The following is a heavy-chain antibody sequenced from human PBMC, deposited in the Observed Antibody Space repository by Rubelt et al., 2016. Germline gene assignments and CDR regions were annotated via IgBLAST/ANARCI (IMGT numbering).Heavy chain of an antibody. J-gene: IGHJ4*02. Sequence: GESLKISCKGSGYSFTNYWIAWVRQMPGKGLEWVGIIWPRDSDTRYSPSFQGQVTISADKSINTAYLQCSSLKASDTAIYYCVRLGKYCTGGRCFSEYVDYWGQGTQVT. V-gene: IGHV5-51*01. CDR2: IWPRDSDT. D-gene: IGHD2-8*02. CDR1: GYSFTNYW. CDR3: VRLGKYCTGGRCFSEYVDY.